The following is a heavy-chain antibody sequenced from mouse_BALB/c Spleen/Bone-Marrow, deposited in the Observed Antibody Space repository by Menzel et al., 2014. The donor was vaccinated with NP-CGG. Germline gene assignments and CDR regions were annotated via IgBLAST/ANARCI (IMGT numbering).Heavy chain of an antibody. V-gene: IGHV1-7*01. CDR3: ARFYRYDGFAY. CDR1: GYTFTNYW. J-gene: IGHJ3*01. D-gene: IGHD2-14*01. Sequence: QVHVKQSGAELAKPGASVKMSCKASGYTFTNYWMHWVKQRPGQDLEWIGYINPSTGYTEYNQKFKDKATLTADKSSSTAYMQLSSLTSEDSAVYYCARFYRYDGFAYWGQGTLVTVSA. CDR2: INPSTGYT.